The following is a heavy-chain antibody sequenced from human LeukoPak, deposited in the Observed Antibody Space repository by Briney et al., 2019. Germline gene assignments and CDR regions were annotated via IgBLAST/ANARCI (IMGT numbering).Heavy chain of an antibody. Sequence: SETLSLTCTVSGGSISSSSYYWGWIRQPPGKELEWIGSIFYTGSTYYNPSLKSRVTISVDTSKSQFSLTLSSVTAADTAVYYCARQRESRYYFDYWGQGILVTVSS. J-gene: IGHJ4*02. CDR1: GGSISSSSYY. CDR3: ARQRESRYYFDY. V-gene: IGHV4-39*01. CDR2: IFYTGST.